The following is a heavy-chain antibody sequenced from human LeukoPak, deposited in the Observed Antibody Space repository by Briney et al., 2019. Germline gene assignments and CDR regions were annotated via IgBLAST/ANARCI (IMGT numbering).Heavy chain of an antibody. Sequence: GGSLRLSCAASGFTVSSNYMSWVRQAPGKGLEWVSVIYSGGSTYYADSVKGRFTISRDNSKNTLYLQMNSLRAEDTAVYYCARVGVQLCVDYWGQGTLVTVSS. CDR2: IYSGGST. D-gene: IGHD5-18*01. J-gene: IGHJ4*02. CDR1: GFTVSSNY. V-gene: IGHV3-53*01. CDR3: ARVGVQLCVDY.